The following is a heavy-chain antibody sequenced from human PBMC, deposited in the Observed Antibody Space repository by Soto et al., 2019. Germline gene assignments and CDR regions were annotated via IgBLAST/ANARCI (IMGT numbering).Heavy chain of an antibody. Sequence: GGSLRLSCAASGFTFSIYAMSWVRHAPGKGLEWVSAISGSGGSTYYADSVKGRFTISRDNSKNTLYLQMNSLRAEDTAVYYCAKTYDSSGSLGAFDIWGQGTMVTVSS. J-gene: IGHJ3*02. CDR1: GFTFSIYA. CDR2: ISGSGGST. D-gene: IGHD3-22*01. V-gene: IGHV3-23*01. CDR3: AKTYDSSGSLGAFDI.